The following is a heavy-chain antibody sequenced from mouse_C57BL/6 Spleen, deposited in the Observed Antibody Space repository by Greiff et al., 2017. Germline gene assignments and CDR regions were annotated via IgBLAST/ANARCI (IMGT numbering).Heavy chain of an antibody. Sequence: VQLQQSVAELVRPGASVKLSCTASGFNIKNTYMHWVKQRPEQGLEWIGRIDPANGNTKYAPKFQGKATLTSDTSSNTAYLQLSSLTSEDTAIYYCARSGDYSNYGFAYWGQGTLVTVSA. J-gene: IGHJ3*01. V-gene: IGHV14-3*01. CDR1: GFNIKNTY. CDR3: ARSGDYSNYGFAY. CDR2: IDPANGNT. D-gene: IGHD2-5*01.